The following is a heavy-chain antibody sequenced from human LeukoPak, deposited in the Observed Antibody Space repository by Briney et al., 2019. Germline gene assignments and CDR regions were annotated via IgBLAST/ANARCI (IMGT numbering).Heavy chain of an antibody. CDR1: GYTLTELS. Sequence: ASVKVSCKVSGYTLTELSMHWVRQVPGKGLEWMGGFDPEDGETIYAQKFQGRVTMTEDTSTDTAYMELSSLRSEDTAVYYCATDRITIFGVVPFDYWGQGTLVTVSS. V-gene: IGHV1-24*01. CDR2: FDPEDGET. D-gene: IGHD3-3*01. J-gene: IGHJ4*02. CDR3: ATDRITIFGVVPFDY.